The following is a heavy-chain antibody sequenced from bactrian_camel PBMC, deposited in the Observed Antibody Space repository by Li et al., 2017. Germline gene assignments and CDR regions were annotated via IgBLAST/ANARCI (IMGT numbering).Heavy chain of an antibody. CDR2: INGGGTPT. CDR1: GFTFSSYW. D-gene: IGHD5*01. V-gene: IGHV3S1*01. J-gene: IGHJ4*01. CDR3: AAASSWGAACDTLRESDYRY. Sequence: QVQLVESGGGLVQPGGSLRLSCAASGFTFSSYWMLWVRQAPGKGLEWVSSINGGGTPTYYVDSVKGRFTISQDNAENTLYLEMNSLKPEDSGMCYCAAASSWGAACDTLRESDYRYWGQGTQVTVS.